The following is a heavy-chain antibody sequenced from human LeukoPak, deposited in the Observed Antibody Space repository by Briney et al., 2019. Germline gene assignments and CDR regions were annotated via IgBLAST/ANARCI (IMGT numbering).Heavy chain of an antibody. CDR3: ARGVGEYCSGGSCYPFDY. Sequence: SQTLSLTCTVSGGSISSGGYYWSWIRQHPGKGLEWIGYIYYSGSTYYNPSLKSRVTISVDTSKNQFSLKLSSVTAADTAVYYYARGVGEYCSGGSCYPFDYWGQGTLVTVSS. V-gene: IGHV4-31*03. D-gene: IGHD2-15*01. CDR1: GGSISSGGYY. J-gene: IGHJ4*02. CDR2: IYYSGST.